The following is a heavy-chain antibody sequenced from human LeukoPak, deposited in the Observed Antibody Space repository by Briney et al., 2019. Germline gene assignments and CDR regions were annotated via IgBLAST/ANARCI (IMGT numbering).Heavy chain of an antibody. V-gene: IGHV4-61*02. J-gene: IGHJ4*02. D-gene: IGHD3-9*01. CDR3: ARRGKIRYFDWLSYFDY. Sequence: PSETLSLTCTVSGVSINIGTDYWSWIRQPAGKGLEWIGRIYTSGSTDYNPSLKSRVTISVDTSKNQFSLKLSSVTAADTAVYYCARRGKIRYFDWLSYFDYWGQGTLVTVSS. CDR1: GVSINIGTDY. CDR2: IYTSGST.